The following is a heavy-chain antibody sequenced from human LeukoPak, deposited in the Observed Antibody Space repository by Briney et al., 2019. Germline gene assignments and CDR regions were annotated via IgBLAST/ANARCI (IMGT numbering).Heavy chain of an antibody. J-gene: IGHJ4*02. CDR2: INSDGSST. CDR3: AREHDFWSGYFAY. V-gene: IGHV3-74*01. Sequence: GGSLRLSCAASGFTFSSYWMHWVRQAPGKGLVWVSRINSDGSSTGYADSVKGRFTISRDNAKNTLYLQMNSLRAEDTAVYYCAREHDFWSGYFAYWGQGTLVTVSS. D-gene: IGHD3-3*01. CDR1: GFTFSSYW.